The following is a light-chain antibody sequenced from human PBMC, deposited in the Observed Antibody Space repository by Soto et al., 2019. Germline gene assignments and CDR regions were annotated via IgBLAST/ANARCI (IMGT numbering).Light chain of an antibody. Sequence: DIQMTQSPSTLCASVGDRVTITCRASQGIYNWLAWYQQKPGKPPKLLIYDASGLDSGVPSRFSGSGYGTEFTLTISGLQPEDFATFYCQQYDSFPWTLGQGTEVDIK. CDR3: QQYDSFPWT. V-gene: IGKV1-5*01. CDR1: QGIYNW. CDR2: DAS. J-gene: IGKJ1*01.